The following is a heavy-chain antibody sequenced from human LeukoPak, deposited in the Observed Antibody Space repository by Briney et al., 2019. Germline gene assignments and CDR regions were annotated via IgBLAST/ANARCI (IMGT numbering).Heavy chain of an antibody. Sequence: PGGSLRLSCAASGFTPSTYWMHWVRHAPGKGLVWVSRISSDGSITTYADSVKGRFTISKDNAKNTLYLQMNSLRAEDTAVYYCASDIGDWGQGTLVTVS. D-gene: IGHD3-10*01. CDR3: ASDIGD. CDR1: GFTPSTYW. V-gene: IGHV3-74*01. CDR2: ISSDGSIT. J-gene: IGHJ4*02.